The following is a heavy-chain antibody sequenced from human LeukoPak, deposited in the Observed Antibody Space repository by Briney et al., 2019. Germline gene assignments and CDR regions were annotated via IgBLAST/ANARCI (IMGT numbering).Heavy chain of an antibody. J-gene: IGHJ5*02. CDR3: AKGAGGFSYYNWFDP. D-gene: IGHD5-18*01. V-gene: IGHV4-34*01. CDR2: INHSGST. CDR1: GGSFSGYY. Sequence: PSETLSLTCAVYGGSFSGYYWSWIRQPPGKGLEWIGEINHSGSTNYNPSLKRRVTISADTSRNQFSLKLASVTAADTAIYYCAKGAGGFSYYNWFDPWGQGTLVTVSS.